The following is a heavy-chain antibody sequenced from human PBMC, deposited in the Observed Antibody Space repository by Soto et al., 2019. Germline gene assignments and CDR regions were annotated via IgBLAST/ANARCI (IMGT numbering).Heavy chain of an antibody. V-gene: IGHV5-10-1*01. Sequence: GESLKISCKGSGYSFTSYWISWVRQMPGKGLEWMGRIDPSDSYTNYSPSFQGHVTISADKSISTAYLQWSSLKASDTAMYYCARQEVPAAAIPIHWFDPWGQGTLVTVSS. CDR2: IDPSDSYT. D-gene: IGHD2-2*01. CDR3: ARQEVPAAAIPIHWFDP. J-gene: IGHJ5*02. CDR1: GYSFTSYW.